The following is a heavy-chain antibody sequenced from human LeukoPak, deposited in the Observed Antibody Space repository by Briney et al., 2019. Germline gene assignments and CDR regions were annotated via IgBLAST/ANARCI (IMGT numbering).Heavy chain of an antibody. CDR3: ARGRFGELPDY. J-gene: IGHJ4*02. Sequence: SETLSLTCTVSGGSISSYYWSWIRQPPGKGLEWIGYIYYSGSTNYNPSLKSRVTISVDTSKNQFSLKLSSVTAADTAVYYCARGRFGELPDYWGQGTLVTVSS. V-gene: IGHV4-59*01. CDR1: GGSISSYY. D-gene: IGHD3-16*01. CDR2: IYYSGST.